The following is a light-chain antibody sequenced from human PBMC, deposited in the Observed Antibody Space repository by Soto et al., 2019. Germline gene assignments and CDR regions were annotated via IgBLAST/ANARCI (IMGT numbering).Light chain of an antibody. CDR1: SSNIGAGYD. V-gene: IGLV1-40*01. CDR2: GNS. Sequence: QSVLTQPPSVSGAPGQRVTISCTGSSSNIGAGYDVHWYQQLPGTAPKLLIYGNSNRPSGVPDRFSGFKSGTSASLAITGLQAEDEADYYCQSYDSSLSGSNVVFGGGTQLTVL. CDR3: QSYDSSLSGSNVV. J-gene: IGLJ2*01.